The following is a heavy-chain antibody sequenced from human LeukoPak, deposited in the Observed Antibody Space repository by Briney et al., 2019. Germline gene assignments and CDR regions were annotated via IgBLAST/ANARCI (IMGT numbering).Heavy chain of an antibody. J-gene: IGHJ3*02. V-gene: IGHV4-4*07. CDR2: IYTSGST. D-gene: IGHD5-12*01. Sequence: PSETLSLTCTVSGGSISSYYWSWIRQPAGKGLEWIGRIYTSGSTNYNPSLKSRVTMSVDTSKNQFSLKLSSVTAADTAVYYCARVGGWLRTIDAFDIWGQGTMVTVSS. CDR3: ARVGGWLRTIDAFDI. CDR1: GGSISSYY.